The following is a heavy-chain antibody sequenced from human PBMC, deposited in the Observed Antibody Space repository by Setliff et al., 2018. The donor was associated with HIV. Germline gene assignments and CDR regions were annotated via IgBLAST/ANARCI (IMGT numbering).Heavy chain of an antibody. D-gene: IGHD3-22*01. CDR2: INVNSGDT. Sequence: VASVKVSCKASGYTFTGYYIHWVRQAPGEGLEWMGCINVNSGDTNYAQKFQGRVIVTRDTSSSTAYMELRSLRPDDTAVYFCARGRIHDSSGYIGNWFDPWGQGTLVTVSS. V-gene: IGHV1-2*02. CDR3: ARGRIHDSSGYIGNWFDP. CDR1: GYTFTGYY. J-gene: IGHJ5*02.